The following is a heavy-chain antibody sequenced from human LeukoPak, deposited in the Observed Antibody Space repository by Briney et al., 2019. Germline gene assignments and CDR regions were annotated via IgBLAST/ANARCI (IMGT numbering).Heavy chain of an antibody. V-gene: IGHV1-58*01. Sequence: SVKVSCKASGFTFTSSAVRWVRQARGQRLEWIGWIVVGSGNTNYAQKFQERVTITRDMSTSTAYMELSSPRSEDTAVSYCAAVKRGSALDYWGQGTLVTVSS. CDR3: AAVKRGSALDY. J-gene: IGHJ4*02. CDR1: GFTFTSSA. CDR2: IVVGSGNT. D-gene: IGHD1-26*01.